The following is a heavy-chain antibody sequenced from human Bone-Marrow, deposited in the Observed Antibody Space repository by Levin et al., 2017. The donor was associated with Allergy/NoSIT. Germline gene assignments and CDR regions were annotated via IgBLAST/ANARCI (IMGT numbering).Heavy chain of an antibody. CDR2: MNPNSGNT. Sequence: ASVKVSCKASGYTFTSYDINWVRQATGQGLEWMGWMNPNSGNTGYAQKFQGRVTMTRNTSISTAYMELSSLRSEDTAVYYCARGPDSIAAAGRGEDSGSYYGWGVDYWGQGTLVTVSS. V-gene: IGHV1-8*01. J-gene: IGHJ4*02. CDR1: GYTFTSYD. D-gene: IGHD6-13*01. CDR3: ARGPDSIAAAGRGEDSGSYYGWGVDY.